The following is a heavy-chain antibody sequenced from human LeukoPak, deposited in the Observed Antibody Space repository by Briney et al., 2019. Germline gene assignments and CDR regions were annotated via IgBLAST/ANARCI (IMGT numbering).Heavy chain of an antibody. V-gene: IGHV1-2*02. J-gene: IGHJ4*02. CDR2: INPNSGGT. CDR3: ARESGDCSSTSCSFDY. D-gene: IGHD2-2*01. CDR1: GYTFTGYY. Sequence: GASVKVSCKASGYTFTGYYMHWVRQAPGQGLEWMGWINPNSGGTNYAQKFQGRVTMTRDTSISTAYMELSRLRSDDTAVYYCARESGDCSSTSCSFDYWGQGTLVTVSS.